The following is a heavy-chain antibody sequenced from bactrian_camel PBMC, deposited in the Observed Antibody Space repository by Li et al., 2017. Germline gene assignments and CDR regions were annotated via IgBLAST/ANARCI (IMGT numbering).Heavy chain of an antibody. Sequence: QLVESGGGSVQAGGSLGLSCTVSGYTGSSSCLSWFRQAPGKEREGVVGIYTGGGSAYYADSVKGRFTISHDNANDTTFLQMNSLMPEDSAMYYCAAKSPGGGWYSPGSYNYWGQGTQVTVS. CDR1: GYTGSSSC. CDR2: IYTGGGSA. D-gene: IGHD6*01. CDR3: AAKSPGGGWYSPGSYNY. J-gene: IGHJ4*01. V-gene: IGHV3S28*01.